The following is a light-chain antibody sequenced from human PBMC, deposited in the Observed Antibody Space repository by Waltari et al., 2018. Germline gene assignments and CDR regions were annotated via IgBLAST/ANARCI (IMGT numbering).Light chain of an antibody. Sequence: EMVMTQSPVSLSVSPGDRVTLSCRASQSIGSNLAWYQKRPGQAPRLLIYGASTRATGIPDRFTGSASGTEFTLTISSLQSEDFAVYYCQQYNNWPPGCTFGQGTKLEIK. V-gene: IGKV3-15*01. J-gene: IGKJ2*02. CDR3: QQYNNWPPGCT. CDR1: QSIGSN. CDR2: GAS.